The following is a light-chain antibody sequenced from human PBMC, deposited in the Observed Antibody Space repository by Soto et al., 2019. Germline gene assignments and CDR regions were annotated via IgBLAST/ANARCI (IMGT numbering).Light chain of an antibody. CDR1: EGINNW. V-gene: IGKV1-12*01. J-gene: IGKJ1*01. CDR3: QQGSSFPWT. CDR2: AAS. Sequence: DIQMTQSPSSVSASVGDRVTITCRASEGINNWLAWYQQKPGKAPKLLISAASSLQSGVPSRFSGSGSGTEFTLTISSLQPEDFATYFCQQGSSFPWTFGQVTKVEIK.